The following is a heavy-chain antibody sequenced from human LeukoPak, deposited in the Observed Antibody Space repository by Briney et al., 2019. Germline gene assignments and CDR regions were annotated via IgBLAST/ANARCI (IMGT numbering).Heavy chain of an antibody. J-gene: IGHJ4*02. Sequence: GGSLRLSCAASGFTFSTYWMSWVRQAPGKGLEWVANINRDGSDKYYVDSVKGRFTISRDNSKNTLYLQMNSLRAEDTAVYYCAKDRAVDTAMVSYFDYWGQGTLVTVSS. CDR2: INRDGSDK. V-gene: IGHV3-7*03. CDR3: AKDRAVDTAMVSYFDY. CDR1: GFTFSTYW. D-gene: IGHD5-18*01.